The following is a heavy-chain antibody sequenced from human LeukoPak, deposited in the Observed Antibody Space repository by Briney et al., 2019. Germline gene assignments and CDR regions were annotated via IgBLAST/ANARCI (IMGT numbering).Heavy chain of an antibody. J-gene: IGHJ3*02. V-gene: IGHV1-69*04. CDR2: IIPILGIA. CDR3: ASITMVRGVIIRDAFDI. Sequence: SVKVSCKASGGTFSSYAISWVRQAPGQGLEWMGRIIPILGIANYAQKFQGRVTITADKSTSTAYMELSSLRSEDTAVYYCASITMVRGVIIRDAFDIWGQGTMVTVSS. CDR1: GGTFSSYA. D-gene: IGHD3-10*01.